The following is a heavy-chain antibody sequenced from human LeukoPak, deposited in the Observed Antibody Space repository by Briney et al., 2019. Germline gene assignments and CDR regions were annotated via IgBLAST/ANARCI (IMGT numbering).Heavy chain of an antibody. CDR2: ISSSGSTI. D-gene: IGHD5-24*01. Sequence: PGXSLRLSCAASRFTFSSYEMNWVRQAPGKGLEWVSYISSSGSTIYYADSVKGRFTISRDNAKNSLYLQMNSLRAEDTAVYYCARAMRWLSDYWGQGTMVTVSS. CDR3: ARAMRWLSDY. CDR1: RFTFSSYE. V-gene: IGHV3-48*03. J-gene: IGHJ3*01.